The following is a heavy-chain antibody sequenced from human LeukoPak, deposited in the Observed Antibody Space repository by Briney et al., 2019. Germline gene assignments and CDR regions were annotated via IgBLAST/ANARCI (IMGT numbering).Heavy chain of an antibody. V-gene: IGHV4-34*01. Sequence: SETLSLTCAVYGGSFSGYYWSWIRQPPGKGLEWIGEINHSGSTNYNPSLKSRVTISVDTSKNQFSLKLSSVTAADTAVYYCARDTMTGAFDIWGQGTMVTVSS. CDR2: INHSGST. D-gene: IGHD1-14*01. CDR3: ARDTMTGAFDI. CDR1: GGSFSGYY. J-gene: IGHJ3*02.